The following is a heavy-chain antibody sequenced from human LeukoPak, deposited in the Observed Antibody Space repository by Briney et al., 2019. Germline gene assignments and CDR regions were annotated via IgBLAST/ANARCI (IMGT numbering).Heavy chain of an antibody. V-gene: IGHV1-69*04. CDR1: GGTFSSYA. CDR3: ARDFCSSTSCSPHFDP. D-gene: IGHD2-2*01. J-gene: IGHJ5*02. CDR2: IIPILGIT. Sequence: SVKVSCKASGGTFSSYAISWVRQAPGQGLEWMGRIIPILGITNYAQKFQGRVTITADKSTSTAYMELSSLRSEDTAVYYCARDFCSSTSCSPHFDPWGQGTLVTVSS.